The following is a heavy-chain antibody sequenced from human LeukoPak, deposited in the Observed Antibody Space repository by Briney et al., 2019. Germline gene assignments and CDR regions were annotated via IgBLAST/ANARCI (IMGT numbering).Heavy chain of an antibody. CDR2: ISSSSSYI. J-gene: IGHJ5*02. CDR3: ARDFSSSTGFDP. CDR1: GFTFSSYW. V-gene: IGHV3-21*01. Sequence: PGGSLRLSCAASGFTFSSYWMSWVRQAPGKGLEWVSSISSSSSYIYYADSVKGRFTISRDNAKNSLYLQMNSLRAEDTAVYYCARDFSSSTGFDPWGQGTLVTVSS. D-gene: IGHD6-6*01.